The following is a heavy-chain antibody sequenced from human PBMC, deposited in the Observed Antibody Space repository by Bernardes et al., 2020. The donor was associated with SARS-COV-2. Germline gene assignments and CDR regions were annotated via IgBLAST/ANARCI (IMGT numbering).Heavy chain of an antibody. CDR2: IYFTGDT. J-gene: IGHJ4*02. CDR3: ARGSPGVGSTPGFY. D-gene: IGHD1-26*01. Sequence: SESLSLTCTVSGGSIHSYNHYWTWIRQPPGKGLEYIGYIYFTGDTNYNPSLKSRVTISVDASKNEFSLKVGSVAAADTAVYYCARGSPGVGSTPGFYWGQGTLVTVSS. CDR1: GGSIHSYNHY. V-gene: IGHV4-61*01.